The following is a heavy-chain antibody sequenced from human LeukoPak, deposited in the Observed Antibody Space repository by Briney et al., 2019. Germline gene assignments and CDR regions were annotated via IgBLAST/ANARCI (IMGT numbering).Heavy chain of an antibody. Sequence: SEALSLTCTVSGGSISNYYWSWIRQSPGKGLEWIDYIYYSGSTNFNPALKRRVTISVDKSKNQFSLRLSSVTAADTAVYYCARDSTVTFAFDIWGQGTMVTVSS. CDR1: GGSISNYY. V-gene: IGHV4-59*01. J-gene: IGHJ3*02. CDR2: IYYSGST. D-gene: IGHD4-17*01. CDR3: ARDSTVTFAFDI.